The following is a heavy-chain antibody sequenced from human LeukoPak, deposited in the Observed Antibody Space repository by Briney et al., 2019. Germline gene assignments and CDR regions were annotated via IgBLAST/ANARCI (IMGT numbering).Heavy chain of an antibody. CDR2: IIPILGLA. CDR1: GGTFSNYG. CDR3: ARGWVDNALLWGMDV. J-gene: IGHJ6*02. D-gene: IGHD5-12*01. V-gene: IGHV1-69*04. Sequence: SVKVSCKAFGGTFSNYGINWVRQAPGQGLEWMGRIIPILGLADYAQRFQGRVSMTADTSTSTAYLEVSSLRSEDTAIYYCARGWVDNALLWGMDVWGQGTTVTVSS.